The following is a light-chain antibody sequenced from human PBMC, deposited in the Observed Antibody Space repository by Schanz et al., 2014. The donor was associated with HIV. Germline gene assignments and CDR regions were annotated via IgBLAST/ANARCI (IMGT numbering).Light chain of an antibody. CDR2: DVT. V-gene: IGLV2-11*01. Sequence: QSALTQPASVSGSPGQSVTISCTGTSSDVGGYNFVSWYQQHPGKAPKLMIYDVTKRPSGVPDRFSGSKSASSASLAISGLQAEDEADYFCQSFDSSLNGVVFGGGTKLTVL. CDR3: QSFDSSLNGVV. CDR1: SSDVGGYNF. J-gene: IGLJ2*01.